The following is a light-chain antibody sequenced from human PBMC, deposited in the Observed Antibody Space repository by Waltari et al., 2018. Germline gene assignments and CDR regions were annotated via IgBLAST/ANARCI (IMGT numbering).Light chain of an antibody. CDR1: TGSIYGTS. V-gene: IGLV6-57*01. CDR3: QSYDSSNQV. Sequence: NFMLPQPHSVSESPGKTVTLSCTRITGSIYGTSVQWYQQRPGSSPTTVLYDNKQRPAGVPDRFSGSIDSSSNSAALTISGLKTEDEADYYCQSYDSSNQVFGGGTKLTVL. CDR2: DNK. J-gene: IGLJ2*01.